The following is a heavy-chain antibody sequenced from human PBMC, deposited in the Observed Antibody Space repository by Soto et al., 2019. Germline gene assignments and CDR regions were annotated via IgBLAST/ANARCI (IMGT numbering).Heavy chain of an antibody. Sequence: SETLSLTCAVYGGSFSGYYRSWIRQPPWKGLEWIGEINHSGSTNYNPSLKSRVTISVDTSKNQFSLKLSSVTAADTAVYYCARSVRLYYDFWSGYYGRGDYYYGMDVWGQGTTVTVSS. V-gene: IGHV4-34*01. CDR3: ARSVRLYYDFWSGYYGRGDYYYGMDV. CDR2: INHSGST. J-gene: IGHJ6*02. CDR1: GGSFSGYY. D-gene: IGHD3-3*01.